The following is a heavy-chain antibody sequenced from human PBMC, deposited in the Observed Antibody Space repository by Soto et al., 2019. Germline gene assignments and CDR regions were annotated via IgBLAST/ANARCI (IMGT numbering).Heavy chain of an antibody. D-gene: IGHD3-10*01. CDR2: IKSKSDGGTT. Sequence: GSLRLSCEASCFTFNNAWINWVRPAPLKGLEWVGHIKSKSDGGTTDYAASVRGRCTISKDDSGHTLYLQMNSLKIEDTAVYFCTTDIWTYYRTEYWGQGTPVTVSS. CDR3: TTDIWTYYRTEY. J-gene: IGHJ4*02. V-gene: IGHV3-15*07. CDR1: CFTFNNAW.